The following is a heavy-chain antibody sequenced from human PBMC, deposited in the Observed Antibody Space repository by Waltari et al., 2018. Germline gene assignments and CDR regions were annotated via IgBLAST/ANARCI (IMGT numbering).Heavy chain of an antibody. D-gene: IGHD3-22*01. CDR3: ARDEYYDSSGYYGR. CDR1: GYSISSGYY. J-gene: IGHJ4*02. CDR2: IYHSGST. V-gene: IGHV4-38-2*02. Sequence: TLSLTCAVSGYSISSGYYWGWIRQPPGKGLEWIGSIYHSGSTYYNPSLKSRVTISVDTSKNQFSLKLSSVTAADTAVYYCARDEYYDSSGYYGRWGQGTLVTVSS.